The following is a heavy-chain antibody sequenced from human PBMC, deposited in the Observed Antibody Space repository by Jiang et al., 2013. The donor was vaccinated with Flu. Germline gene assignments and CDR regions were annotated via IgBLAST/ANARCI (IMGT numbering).Heavy chain of an antibody. J-gene: IGHJ6*01. CDR3: ARRGGFWSGYLYYGMDV. CDR2: INPSGGST. V-gene: IGHV1-46*01. CDR1: GYTFTSYY. Sequence: GAEVKKPGASVKVSCKASGYTFTSYYMHWVRQAPGQGLEWMGIINPSGGSTSYAQKFQGRVTMTRDTSTSTVYMELSSLRSEDTAVYYCARRGGFWSGYLYYGMDVWGPRGPRSPSPQ. D-gene: IGHD3-3*01.